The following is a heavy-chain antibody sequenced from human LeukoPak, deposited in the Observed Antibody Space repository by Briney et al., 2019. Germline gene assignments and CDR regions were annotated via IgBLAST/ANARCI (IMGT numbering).Heavy chain of an antibody. CDR1: GFTFSSYW. CDR2: FNSDGSWI. Sequence: PGGSLRLSCAASGFTFSSYWMHWVRQVPGKGPVWVARFNSDGSWITYADSVKGRFTISRDDAKNTLYLQMNSLRAEDTAVYYCVAATPHLDYWGQGTLVTVSS. D-gene: IGHD6-13*01. V-gene: IGHV3-74*01. CDR3: VAATPHLDY. J-gene: IGHJ4*02.